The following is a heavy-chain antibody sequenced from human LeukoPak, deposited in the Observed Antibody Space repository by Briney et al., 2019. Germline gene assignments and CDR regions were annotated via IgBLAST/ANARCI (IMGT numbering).Heavy chain of an antibody. J-gene: IGHJ4*02. Sequence: LRLSCAASGFTFSDYYMSWIRQPPGKGLEWIGEINHSGSTNYNPSLKSRVTISVDTSKNQFSLKLSSVTAADTAVYYCARVDRLVGAIDYWGQGTLVTVSS. CDR1: GFTFSDYY. D-gene: IGHD1-26*01. CDR3: ARVDRLVGAIDY. V-gene: IGHV4-34*01. CDR2: INHSGST.